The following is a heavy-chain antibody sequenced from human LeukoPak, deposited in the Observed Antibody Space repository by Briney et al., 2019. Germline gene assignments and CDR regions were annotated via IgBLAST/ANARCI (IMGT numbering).Heavy chain of an antibody. D-gene: IGHD6-13*01. Sequence: GGSLRLSCAASGFTFSSYEMNWVRQAPGKGLEWVSYISSSGSTIYYADSVKGRFTISRDNAKNSLYLQMNSLRAEDTAVYYCARDPQQLLLNYYYGMDVWGQGTTVTVSS. V-gene: IGHV3-48*03. J-gene: IGHJ6*02. CDR1: GFTFSSYE. CDR3: ARDPQQLLLNYYYGMDV. CDR2: ISSSGSTI.